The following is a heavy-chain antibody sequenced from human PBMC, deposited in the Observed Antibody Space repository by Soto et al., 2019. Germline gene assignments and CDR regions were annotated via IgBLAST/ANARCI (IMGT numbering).Heavy chain of an antibody. J-gene: IGHJ4*02. CDR3: AKGDSHSSRGYFDY. V-gene: IGHV3-23*01. CDR2: ISGSGGST. CDR1: GFTFSSYA. D-gene: IGHD2-15*01. Sequence: VGSLRLSCAASGFTFSSYAMSWVRQAPGKGLEWVSAISGSGGSTYYADSVKGRFTISRDNSKNTLYLQMNSLRAEDTAVYYCAKGDSHSSRGYFDYWGQGTLVTSPQ.